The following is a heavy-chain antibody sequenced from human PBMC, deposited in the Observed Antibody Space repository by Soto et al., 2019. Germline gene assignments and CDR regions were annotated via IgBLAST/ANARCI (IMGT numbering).Heavy chain of an antibody. V-gene: IGHV3-11*01. CDR1: GSTFSDYY. CDR3: ARRAAAGRSFDY. D-gene: IGHD6-13*01. J-gene: IGHJ4*02. CDR2: ISSSGNSI. Sequence: GGSLRLSCAASGSTFSDYYMTWIRQAPGKGLEWVSYISSSGNSIYYADSVRGRFTVSRDNAKNSLFLQMNSLRAEDTAVYYCARRAAAGRSFDYWGLGTLVTVS.